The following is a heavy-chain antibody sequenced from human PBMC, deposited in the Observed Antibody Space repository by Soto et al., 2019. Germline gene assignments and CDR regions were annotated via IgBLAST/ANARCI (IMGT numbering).Heavy chain of an antibody. CDR3: ARGSAMMVVVEWDAPNKYYLDS. V-gene: IGHV4-34*01. D-gene: IGHD3-22*01. CDR1: GGSFSGHY. J-gene: IGHJ4*02. Sequence: PSETLSLTCAVYGGSFSGHYWSWIRQPPGKGLEWIGEINHSGSTNYNPSLKSRVTISVDTSKNQFSLKLNSVTVADTAVYYCARGSAMMVVVEWDAPNKYYLDSWGQGTLVTVSS. CDR2: INHSGST.